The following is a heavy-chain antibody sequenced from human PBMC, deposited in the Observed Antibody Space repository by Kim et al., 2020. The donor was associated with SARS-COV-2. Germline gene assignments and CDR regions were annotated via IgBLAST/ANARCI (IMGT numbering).Heavy chain of an antibody. V-gene: IGHV3-48*03. CDR1: GFTFSSYE. D-gene: IGHD3-10*01. J-gene: IGHJ6*02. CDR3: ARDPFGELRPYYYYGMDV. Sequence: GGSLRLSCAASGFTFSSYEMNWVRQAPGKGLEWVSYISSSGSTIYYADSVKGRFTISRDNAKNSLYLQMNSLRAEDTAVYYCARDPFGELRPYYYYGMDVWGQGTTVTVSS. CDR2: ISSSGSTI.